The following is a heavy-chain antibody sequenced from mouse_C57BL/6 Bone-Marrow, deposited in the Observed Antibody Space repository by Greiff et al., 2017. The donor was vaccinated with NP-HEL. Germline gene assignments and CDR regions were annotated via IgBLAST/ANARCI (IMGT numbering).Heavy chain of an antibody. CDR3: TRPPFITTVVAPFDY. CDR1: GYTFTSYW. J-gene: IGHJ2*01. Sequence: VQLQQSGTVLARPGASVKMSCKTSGYTFTSYWMHWVKQRPGQGLEWIGAIYPGNSDTSYNQKFKGKAKLTAVTSASTAYMELSSLTNEDSAVYYCTRPPFITTVVAPFDYWGQGTTLTVSS. V-gene: IGHV1-5*01. D-gene: IGHD1-1*01. CDR2: IYPGNSDT.